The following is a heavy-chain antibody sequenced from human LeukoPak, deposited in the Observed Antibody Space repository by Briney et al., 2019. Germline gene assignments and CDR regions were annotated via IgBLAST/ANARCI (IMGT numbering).Heavy chain of an antibody. CDR3: AKDHLSSGYYSHPPGAFDI. D-gene: IGHD3-22*01. Sequence: PGGSLRLSCAASGFTFSSYEMNWVRQAPGKGLEWVSAISGSGGSTYYADSVKGRFAISRDNSKNTLYLQMNSLRAEDTAVYYCAKDHLSSGYYSHPPGAFDIWGQGTMVTVSS. CDR2: ISGSGGST. CDR1: GFTFSSYE. V-gene: IGHV3-23*01. J-gene: IGHJ3*02.